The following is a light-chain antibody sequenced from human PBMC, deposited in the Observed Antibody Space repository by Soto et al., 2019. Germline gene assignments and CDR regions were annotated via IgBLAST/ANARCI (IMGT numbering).Light chain of an antibody. CDR3: SSFTGRDTLV. CDR2: EVT. CDR1: SSDIGGYDF. V-gene: IGLV2-14*01. J-gene: IGLJ3*02. Sequence: QSVLTQPASVSGSPGQSITISCTGTSSDIGGYDFVSWYQQHPAKAPRLIISEVTNRPSGVSNRFSGSKSGNTASLTISGLQVEDEADYFCSSFTGRDTLVFGGGTKLTVL.